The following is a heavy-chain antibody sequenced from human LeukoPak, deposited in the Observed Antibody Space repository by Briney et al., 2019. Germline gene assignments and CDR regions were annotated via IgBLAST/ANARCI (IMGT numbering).Heavy chain of an antibody. CDR1: GLTVSSNH. D-gene: IGHD2-2*01. Sequence: GGSLRLSCVASGLTVSSNHMNWVRQAPGKGLEWVSIIYSGGTTHYAESVKGRFTISRDNSENTLYLQMDSLRAEDTAVYYCARDSNSHYYFDYWGQGTLVTVSS. CDR3: ARDSNSHYYFDY. J-gene: IGHJ4*02. CDR2: IYSGGTT. V-gene: IGHV3-53*01.